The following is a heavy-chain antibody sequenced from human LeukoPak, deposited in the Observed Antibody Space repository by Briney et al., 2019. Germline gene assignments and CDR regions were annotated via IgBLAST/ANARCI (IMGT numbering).Heavy chain of an antibody. CDR2: ISPNSGGT. V-gene: IGHV1-2*02. Sequence: ASVKVSCKASGYTFTGYYMHWVRQAPGQGLEWMGWISPNSGGTNYAQKFQGRVTMTRDTSISTAYMELSRLRSDDTAVYYCASRYCSGGSCYDGPFDYWGQGTLVTVSS. CDR1: GYTFTGYY. D-gene: IGHD2-15*01. J-gene: IGHJ4*02. CDR3: ASRYCSGGSCYDGPFDY.